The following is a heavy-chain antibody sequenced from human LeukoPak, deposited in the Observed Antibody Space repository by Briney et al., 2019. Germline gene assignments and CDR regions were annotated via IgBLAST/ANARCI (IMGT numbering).Heavy chain of an antibody. CDR2: IYYSGST. Sequence: SQTLSLTCTVSGGSISSGDYYWSWIRQPPGKGLEWIGYIYYSGSTYYNPSLKSRVTISVDTSKNRFSLKLSSMTAADTAVYYCAANALGYSYGYWGQGTLVTVSS. J-gene: IGHJ4*02. CDR1: GGSISSGDYY. CDR3: AANALGYSYGY. V-gene: IGHV4-30-4*01. D-gene: IGHD5-18*01.